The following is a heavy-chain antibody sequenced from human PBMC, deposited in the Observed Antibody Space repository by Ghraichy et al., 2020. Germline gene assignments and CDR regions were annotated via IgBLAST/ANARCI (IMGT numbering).Heavy chain of an antibody. CDR1: GGSISSYSDY. Sequence: SETLSLTCTVSGGSISSYSDYWGWLRQPPGKGPEWIGSIYNSVSTHYNPSLKSRVTISIDTSKDQFSLRLTSVTAADTAIYYCARNETGNLSEGFDPWGQVSLVIVAS. CDR2: IYNSVST. V-gene: IGHV4-39*01. CDR3: ARNETGNLSEGFDP. D-gene: IGHD1-1*01. J-gene: IGHJ5*02.